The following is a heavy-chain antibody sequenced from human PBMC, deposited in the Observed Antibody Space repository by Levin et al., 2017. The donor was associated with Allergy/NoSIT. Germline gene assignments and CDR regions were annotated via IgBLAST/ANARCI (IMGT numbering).Heavy chain of an antibody. V-gene: IGHV4-39*07. CDR1: GGSISYSSYY. Sequence: ESLKISCTVSGGSISYSSYYWGWIRQPPGKGLEWIGSIYYSGSTYYNPSLKSRVTISVDTSKNQFSLKLSSLTAADTAVYYCARDSLGSGSYYGVRELDYWGQGALVTVSS. CDR3: ARDSLGSGSYYGVRELDY. D-gene: IGHD1-26*01. J-gene: IGHJ4*02. CDR2: IYYSGST.